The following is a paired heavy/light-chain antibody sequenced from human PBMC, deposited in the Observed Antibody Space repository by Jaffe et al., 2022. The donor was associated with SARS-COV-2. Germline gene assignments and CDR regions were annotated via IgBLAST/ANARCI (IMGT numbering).Heavy chain of an antibody. Sequence: EVLLVESGGSLVQPGGSLKVSCEASGFDFRDSAMHWVRQTTGKGLEWVGRIRSKVNGYATMYAASVKGRITISRDDTKNTTYLQMNSLKTEDTAVYYCCSQEGDFLTARWGQGTLVTVSS. D-gene: IGHD2-21*02. J-gene: IGHJ4*02. CDR2: IRSKVNGYAT. CDR1: GFDFRDSA. CDR3: CSQEGDFLTAR. V-gene: IGHV3-73*02.
Light chain of an antibody. V-gene: IGKV1-16*01. CDR1: QDISNF. Sequence: DIQMTQSPSSVSASVGDRVTISCRASQDISNFLAWFQQKPGKAPEPLISASSTLERGVPSRFSGGGSVTDFALTINNLQPEDFATYYCQQYHSYPVTFGGGTRVE. CDR2: ASS. CDR3: QQYHSYPVT. J-gene: IGKJ4*01.